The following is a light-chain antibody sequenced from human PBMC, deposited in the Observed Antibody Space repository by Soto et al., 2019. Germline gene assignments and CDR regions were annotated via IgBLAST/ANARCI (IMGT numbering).Light chain of an antibody. CDR1: QSVSSSY. Sequence: EIVLTQSPGTLSLSPGERATLSCRASQSVSSSYLAWYQQKPGQAPRLLIYGASTRATGIPARFSGSGSGTEFTLTISGLQPDDFATYYCQQYKSYPLTFGQGTKVDIK. J-gene: IGKJ1*01. CDR2: GAS. V-gene: IGKV3-20*01. CDR3: QQYKSYPLT.